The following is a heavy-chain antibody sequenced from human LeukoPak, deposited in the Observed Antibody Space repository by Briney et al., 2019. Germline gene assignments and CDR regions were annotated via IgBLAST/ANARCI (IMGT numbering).Heavy chain of an antibody. V-gene: IGHV1-69*13. J-gene: IGHJ4*02. CDR3: ATGTQGTKIDTP. CDR2: IIPIFGTA. Sequence: ASVKVSCKASGGTFSSYAISWVRQAPGQGLEWMGGIIPIFGTANYAQKFQGRVTITADESTSTAYMELSSLRSEDTAVYYCATGTQGTKIDTPWGQGTLVTVSS. D-gene: IGHD1-14*01. CDR1: GGTFSSYA.